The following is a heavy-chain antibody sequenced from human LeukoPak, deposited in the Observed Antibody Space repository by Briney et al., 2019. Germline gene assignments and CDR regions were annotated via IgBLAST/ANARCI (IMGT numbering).Heavy chain of an antibody. J-gene: IGHJ4*02. Sequence: GGSLRLSCAASGFTFSSYGMHWVRQAPGKGLEWVAVIWYDGSNKYYADSVKGRFTISRDNSKNTLYLQMNSLRAEDTAVYYCAKDAGSYLGYYFDYWGQGTLVTVSS. V-gene: IGHV3-30*02. CDR3: AKDAGSYLGYYFDY. CDR1: GFTFSSYG. CDR2: IWYDGSNK. D-gene: IGHD1-26*01.